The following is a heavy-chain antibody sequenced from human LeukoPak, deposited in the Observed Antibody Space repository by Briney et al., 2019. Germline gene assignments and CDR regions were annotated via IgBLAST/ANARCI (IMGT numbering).Heavy chain of an antibody. J-gene: IGHJ3*02. V-gene: IGHV4-31*03. CDR2: IYCRGST. D-gene: IGHD3-22*01. Sequence: SETLSLTCTVSGGSISSVGYYWGWIRQHPGKGLEWIRYIYCRGSTYYNPSLKSRVTISVDTSKNQFSLKLSSVTAADTAVYYCAIFNYDSSGFDAFDIWGQGTMVTVSS. CDR1: GGSISSVGYY. CDR3: AIFNYDSSGFDAFDI.